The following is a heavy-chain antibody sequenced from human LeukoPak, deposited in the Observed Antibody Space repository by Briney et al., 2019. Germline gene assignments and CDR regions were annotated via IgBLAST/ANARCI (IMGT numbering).Heavy chain of an antibody. CDR3: ARESLWGSRPLDY. V-gene: IGHV3-53*01. Sequence: GGSLRLSCAASGSTVSSNYMSWVRQAPGKGLEWVSVIYSGGSTYYADSVKGRFTISRDNAKNSLYLQMNSLRAEDTAVYYCARESLWGSRPLDYWGQGTLVTVSS. CDR2: IYSGGST. CDR1: GSTVSSNY. D-gene: IGHD3-16*01. J-gene: IGHJ4*02.